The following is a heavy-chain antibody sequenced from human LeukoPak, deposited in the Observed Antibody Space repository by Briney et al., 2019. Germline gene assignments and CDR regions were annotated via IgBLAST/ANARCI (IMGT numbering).Heavy chain of an antibody. CDR2: IYPGDSDT. CDR1: GYSFTSYW. Sequence: GESLKISCKGSGYSFTSYWISWVRPMPGKGLEWMGIIYPGDSDTRYSPSFQGQVTISADKSISTAYLQWSSLKASDTAMYYCAITHKGYCSGGSCSGVWFDPWGQGTLVTVSS. D-gene: IGHD2-15*01. CDR3: AITHKGYCSGGSCSGVWFDP. J-gene: IGHJ5*02. V-gene: IGHV5-51*01.